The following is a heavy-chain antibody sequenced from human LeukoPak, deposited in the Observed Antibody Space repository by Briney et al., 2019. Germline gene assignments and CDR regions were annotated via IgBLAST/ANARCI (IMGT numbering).Heavy chain of an antibody. Sequence: GGSLRLSCAVSGFTFSSYWMHWVRQAPGKGMVWVSRISGDGSSTNYADFVKGRFTISRDNAKNTLYLQMNSLRAEDTALYYCLTGLVGTANYWGQGVLVTVSS. V-gene: IGHV3-74*01. CDR1: GFTFSSYW. J-gene: IGHJ4*02. CDR3: LTGLVGTANY. CDR2: ISGDGSST. D-gene: IGHD1-26*01.